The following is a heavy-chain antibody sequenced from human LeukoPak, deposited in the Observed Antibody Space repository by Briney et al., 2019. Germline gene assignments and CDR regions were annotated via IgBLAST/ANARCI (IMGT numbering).Heavy chain of an antibody. V-gene: IGHV1-69*13. CDR2: ITPIFGTA. D-gene: IGHD4-23*01. Sequence: GASVKVSCKASGYTFTSYGISWVRQAPGQGLEWMGGITPIFGTAKYAQKFQGRVTITAVESMSTAYMELSSLRSEDTAVYYCARGWLAETTVVTPYNYWGQGTLVTVSS. CDR3: ARGWLAETTVVTPYNY. CDR1: GYTFTSYG. J-gene: IGHJ4*02.